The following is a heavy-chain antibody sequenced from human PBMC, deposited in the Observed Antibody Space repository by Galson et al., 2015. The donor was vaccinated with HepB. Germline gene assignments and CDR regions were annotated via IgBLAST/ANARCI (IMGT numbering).Heavy chain of an antibody. CDR1: GFTFSSYW. D-gene: IGHD3-9*01. CDR2: INSDGSST. Sequence: SLRLSCAVSGFTFSSYWMHWVRQAPGKGLVWVSRINSDGSSTSYADSVKGRFTISRDNAKNTLYLQMNSLRAEDTAVYYCARVHYDILTGPGPLDYWGQGTLVTVSS. J-gene: IGHJ4*02. CDR3: ARVHYDILTGPGPLDY. V-gene: IGHV3-74*01.